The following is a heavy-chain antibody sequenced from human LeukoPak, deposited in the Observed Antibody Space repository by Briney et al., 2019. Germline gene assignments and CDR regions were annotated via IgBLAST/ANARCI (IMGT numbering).Heavy chain of an antibody. CDR2: ISSSGSTI. J-gene: IGHJ4*02. CDR3: ARSRLGFLGEYYFDY. D-gene: IGHD3-16*01. CDR1: GFAFSDYY. Sequence: PGGSLRLSCAASGFAFSDYYMSWIRQAPGKGLEWVSYISSSGSTIYYADSVKGRFTISRDNAKNSLYLQMNSLRAEDTAVYYCARSRLGFLGEYYFDYWGQGTLVTVSS. V-gene: IGHV3-11*01.